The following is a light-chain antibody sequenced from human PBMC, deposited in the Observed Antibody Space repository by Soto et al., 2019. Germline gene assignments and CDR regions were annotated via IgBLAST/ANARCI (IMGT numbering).Light chain of an antibody. CDR2: EVS. J-gene: IGLJ1*01. CDR3: SSCTSSSTPLYV. V-gene: IGLV2-14*01. Sequence: QSALTQPASVSGSPGQSITISCTGTSSDVGVYNYVSWYQQHPGKAPKLMIYEVSNRPSGVSNRFSGSKSGNTASLTISGLQAEDEADYYCSSCTSSSTPLYVFGTGTKLTVL. CDR1: SSDVGVYNY.